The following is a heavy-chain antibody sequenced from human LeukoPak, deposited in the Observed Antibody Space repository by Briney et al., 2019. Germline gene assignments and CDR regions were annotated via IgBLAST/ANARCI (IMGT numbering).Heavy chain of an antibody. CDR3: AKAGGYCTTCLDF. V-gene: IGHV3-64D*06. Sequence: GGSLRLSCSASGFTFSAFSMHWLRQAPGKGPEDVSAICGNGDTTYYADSVRGRFTTSRDNSKNILYLQMSSLRDGDTAVYYCAKAGGYCTTCLDFWGQGTLVTVSS. J-gene: IGHJ4*02. CDR1: GFTFSAFS. D-gene: IGHD2-8*01. CDR2: ICGNGDTT.